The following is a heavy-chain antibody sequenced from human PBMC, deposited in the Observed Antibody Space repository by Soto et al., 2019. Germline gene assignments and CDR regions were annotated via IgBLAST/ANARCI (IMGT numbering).Heavy chain of an antibody. V-gene: IGHV4-31*03. CDR3: AREDHDSGGYYFQH. J-gene: IGHJ1*01. Sequence: QVQLQESGPGLVKPSQTLSLTCTVSGGSISSGGYYWSWIRQHPGKGLGWIGYIYYSGSTYYNPSLKRRVTISVDTSKNQFSLKLSSVTAADTAVYYCAREDHDSGGYYFQHWGQGTLVTVSS. CDR1: GGSISSGGYY. CDR2: IYYSGST. D-gene: IGHD3-22*01.